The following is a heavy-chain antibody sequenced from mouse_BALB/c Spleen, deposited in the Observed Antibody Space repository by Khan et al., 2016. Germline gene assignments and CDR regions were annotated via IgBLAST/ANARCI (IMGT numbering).Heavy chain of an antibody. CDR2: ILPGSGYS. J-gene: IGHJ4*01. V-gene: IGHV1-9*01. CDR3: ARAWYSMDY. Sequence: QVQLQQSGAELMKPGASVKISCKATGYTFSNYWIEWVKQRPGHGLEWIGDILPGSGYSNSNENFKGKATFTADASSNTAYMQFISLTSEDSAVYFCARAWYSMDYWGQGTSVTVSS. CDR1: GYTFSNYW.